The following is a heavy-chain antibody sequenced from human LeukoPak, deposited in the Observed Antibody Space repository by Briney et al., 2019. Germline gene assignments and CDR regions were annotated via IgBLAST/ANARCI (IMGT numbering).Heavy chain of an antibody. V-gene: IGHV3-23*01. J-gene: IGHJ4*02. D-gene: IGHD1-14*01. CDR3: AKDGQPFGIGPKDY. Sequence: GGSLRLSCAASGFSFSNYAMSWVRQAPGKGLEWVSAITGSGDITYNADSVKGRFTISRDNSKNTLYLQMNSLRAEDTAVYYCAKDGQPFGIGPKDYWGQGTLVTVSS. CDR1: GFSFSNYA. CDR2: ITGSGDIT.